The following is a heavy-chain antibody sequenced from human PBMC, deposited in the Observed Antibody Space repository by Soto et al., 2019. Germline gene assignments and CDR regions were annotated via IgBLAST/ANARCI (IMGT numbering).Heavy chain of an antibody. CDR3: ARGGPRITMVPRY. Sequence: SVKVSCKASGGTCSIYAISWVLQAPGQGLEWMGGIIPIFGTANYAQKFQGRVTITADESTSTAYMELSSLRSEDTAVYYCARGGPRITMVPRYWGQGTLVTVS. CDR2: IIPIFGTA. J-gene: IGHJ4*02. CDR1: GGTCSIYA. D-gene: IGHD3-10*01. V-gene: IGHV1-69*13.